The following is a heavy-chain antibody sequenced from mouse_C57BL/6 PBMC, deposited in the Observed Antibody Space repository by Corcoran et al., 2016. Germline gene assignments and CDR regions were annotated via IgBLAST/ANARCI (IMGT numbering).Heavy chain of an antibody. CDR2: INTYSGVP. Sequence: QIQLVQSGPELKKPGETVKISCKASGYTFTTYGMSWVRQAPGKGLKWMAWINTYSGVPTYADDFKGRFAFSLETSASPAYLQINNLKNEDTATYFCARDSNWYFDVWGTGTTVTVSS. CDR3: ARDSNWYFDV. J-gene: IGHJ1*03. D-gene: IGHD2-5*01. V-gene: IGHV9-3*01. CDR1: GYTFTTYG.